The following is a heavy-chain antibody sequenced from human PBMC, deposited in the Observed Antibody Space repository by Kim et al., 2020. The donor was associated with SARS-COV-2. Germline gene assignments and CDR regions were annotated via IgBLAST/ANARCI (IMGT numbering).Heavy chain of an antibody. CDR3: AKGDSSSWYSAGAFYY. CDR2: ISWNSGSI. V-gene: IGHV3-9*01. Sequence: GGSLRLSCAASGFTFDDYAMHWVRQAPGKGLEWVSGISWNSGSIGYADSVKGRFTISRDNAKNSLYLQMNSLRAEDTALYYCAKGDSSSWYSAGAFYYW. CDR1: GFTFDDYA. J-gene: IGHJ4*01. D-gene: IGHD6-13*01.